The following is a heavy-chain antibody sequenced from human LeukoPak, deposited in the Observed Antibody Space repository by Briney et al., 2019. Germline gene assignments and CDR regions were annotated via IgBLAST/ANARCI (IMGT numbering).Heavy chain of an antibody. D-gene: IGHD3-22*01. CDR3: AKGRVDYYDSSDAFDI. V-gene: IGHV3-30*18. CDR1: GFTFSSYG. Sequence: GGSLRLSCAASGFTFSSYGMHWVRQAPGKGLERVAVISYHGSNKYYADSVKGRFTISRDNSKNTLYLQMNSLRPEDTAMYYCAKGRVDYYDSSDAFDIWGQGTMVTVSS. J-gene: IGHJ3*02. CDR2: ISYHGSNK.